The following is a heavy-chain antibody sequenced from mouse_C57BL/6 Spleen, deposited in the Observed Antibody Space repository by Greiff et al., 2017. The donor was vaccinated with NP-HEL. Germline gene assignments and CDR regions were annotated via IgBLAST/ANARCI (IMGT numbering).Heavy chain of an antibody. V-gene: IGHV10-3*01. CDR1: GFTFNTYA. CDR3: VRGGYDGYPAWFAY. CDR2: IRSKSSNYAT. J-gene: IGHJ3*01. D-gene: IGHD2-3*01. Sequence: DVHLVESGGGLVQPKGSLKLSCAASGFTFNTYAMHWVRQAPGKGLEWVARIRSKSSNYATYYADSVKDRFTISRDDSQSMLYLQMNNLKTEDTARYYCVRGGYDGYPAWFAYWGQGTLVTVSA.